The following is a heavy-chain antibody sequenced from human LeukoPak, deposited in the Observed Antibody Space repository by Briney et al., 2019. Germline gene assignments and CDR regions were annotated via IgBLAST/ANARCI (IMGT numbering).Heavy chain of an antibody. D-gene: IGHD6-19*01. J-gene: IGHJ4*02. V-gene: IGHV1-69*06. CDR2: IIPIFGTA. CDR1: GGTFSSYA. CDR3: ARASSGWFVPLDY. Sequence: GSPVKVSCKASGGTFSSYAISWVRQAPGQGLEWMGGIIPIFGTANYAQKFQGRVTITADKSTSTAYMELSSLRSENTAVYYCARASSGWFVPLDYWGQGTLVTVSS.